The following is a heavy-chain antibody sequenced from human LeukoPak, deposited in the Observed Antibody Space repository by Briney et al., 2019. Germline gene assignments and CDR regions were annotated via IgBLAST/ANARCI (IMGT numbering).Heavy chain of an antibody. Sequence: SGTLSLTCTVSGGSISSSSYYWDWIRQSPGKGLEWIGNIYSGGSTYYTPSLKSRVTISVDTSKNQFSLKLSSVTAADTAIYFCARHSRSGSGGYENAFDIWGQGTMVTVSS. CDR1: GGSISSSSYY. CDR3: ARHSRSGSGGYENAFDI. CDR2: IYSGGST. D-gene: IGHD5-12*01. J-gene: IGHJ3*02. V-gene: IGHV4-39*01.